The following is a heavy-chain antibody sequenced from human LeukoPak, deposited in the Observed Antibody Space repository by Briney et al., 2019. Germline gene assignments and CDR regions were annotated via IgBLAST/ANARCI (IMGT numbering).Heavy chain of an antibody. D-gene: IGHD3-16*01. CDR3: AKETFGAFDI. CDR1: GFTFSNYW. CDR2: ISYDGNTK. V-gene: IGHV3-30*02. J-gene: IGHJ3*02. Sequence: PGGSLRLSCVASGFTFSNYWMSWVRQAPGKGLEWVASISYDGNTKYYADSVKGRFTISRDNSKNTLFLQMNSLRAEDTAVYYCAKETFGAFDIWGQGTMVTVSS.